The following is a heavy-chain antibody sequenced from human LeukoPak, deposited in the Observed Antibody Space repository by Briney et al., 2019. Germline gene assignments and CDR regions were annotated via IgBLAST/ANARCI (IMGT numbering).Heavy chain of an antibody. Sequence: GGSLRLSCAASGFTFDDYAMHWVRQAPGKGLEWVSGISWNSGSIGYADSVKGRFTISRDNAKNPLYLQMNSLRAEDTALYYCAKGVPYWYFDLWGRGTLVTVSS. V-gene: IGHV3-9*01. J-gene: IGHJ2*01. CDR3: AKGVPYWYFDL. CDR1: GFTFDDYA. CDR2: ISWNSGSI.